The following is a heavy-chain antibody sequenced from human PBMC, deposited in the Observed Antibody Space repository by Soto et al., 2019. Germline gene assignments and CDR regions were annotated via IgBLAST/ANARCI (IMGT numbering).Heavy chain of an antibody. Sequence: GGSLRLSCAASGFTFDDYAMHWVRQAPGKGLEWVSGISWNSGSIGYADSVKGRFTISRDNAKNSLYLQMNSLRAEDTALYYCAKEGYCSSTSCPRGGNWFDHWGQGTLVTVSS. J-gene: IGHJ5*02. CDR3: AKEGYCSSTSCPRGGNWFDH. CDR1: GFTFDDYA. D-gene: IGHD2-2*01. V-gene: IGHV3-9*01. CDR2: ISWNSGSI.